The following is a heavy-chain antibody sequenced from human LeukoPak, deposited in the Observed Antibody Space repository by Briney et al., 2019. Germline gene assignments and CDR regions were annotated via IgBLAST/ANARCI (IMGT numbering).Heavy chain of an antibody. V-gene: IGHV4-31*03. CDR1: GGSISSGDYY. CDR2: IYYSEST. Sequence: SETLSLTCTVSGGSISSGDYYRSWIRQPPGKGLEWIGYIYYSESTYYNPSLKSRVTISVDTSKNQFSLKLSSVTAADTAVYYCARERGYCSSTSCYNAFDIWGQGTMVTVSS. D-gene: IGHD2-2*02. CDR3: ARERGYCSSTSCYNAFDI. J-gene: IGHJ3*02.